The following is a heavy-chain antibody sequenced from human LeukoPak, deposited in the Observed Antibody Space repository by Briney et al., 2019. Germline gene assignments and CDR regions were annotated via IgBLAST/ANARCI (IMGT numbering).Heavy chain of an antibody. CDR1: EFTFSSYS. V-gene: IGHV3-33*08. D-gene: IGHD3-22*01. CDR2: IWFDGSEK. J-gene: IGHJ4*02. CDR3: ARTFDSSGYDYGHYFDY. Sequence: GGSLRLSCAASEFTFSSYSMNWVRQTPGKGLEWVSFIWFDGSEKYYADSVKGRFTISRDNSKNTLTLQMNSLRVEDTAVYHCARTFDSSGYDYGHYFDYWGQGALVTVSS.